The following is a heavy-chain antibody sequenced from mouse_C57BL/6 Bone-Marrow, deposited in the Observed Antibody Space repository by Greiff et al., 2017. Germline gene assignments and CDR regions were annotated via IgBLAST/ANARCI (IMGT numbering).Heavy chain of an antibody. J-gene: IGHJ2*01. CDR1: GYTFTSYG. V-gene: IGHV1-81*01. D-gene: IGHD1-1*01. CDR2: IYPRSGNT. Sequence: VQLQQSGAELARPGASVTLSCKASGYTFTSYGISWVKQRTGQGLEWIGEIYPRSGNTYYNEKFKGKATLTADKSSSTAYMELRSLTSEDSAVYFCAREGYYYGSSDFDYWGQGTTLTVSS. CDR3: AREGYYYGSSDFDY.